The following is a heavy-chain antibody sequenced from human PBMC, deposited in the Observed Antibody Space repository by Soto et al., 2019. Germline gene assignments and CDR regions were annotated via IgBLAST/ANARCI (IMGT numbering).Heavy chain of an antibody. V-gene: IGHV3-23*01. CDR3: AKDPAFSDFWSGYWPDY. Sequence: PGGSLRLSCAASGFTFSSYAMSWVRQAPGKGLEWVSAISGSGGSTYYADSVKGRFTISRDNSKNTLYLQMNSLRAEDTAVYYCAKDPAFSDFWSGYWPDYWGQGTLVTVSS. CDR1: GFTFSSYA. CDR2: ISGSGGST. D-gene: IGHD3-3*01. J-gene: IGHJ4*02.